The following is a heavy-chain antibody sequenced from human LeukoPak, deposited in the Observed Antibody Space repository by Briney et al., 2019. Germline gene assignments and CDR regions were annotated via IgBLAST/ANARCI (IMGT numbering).Heavy chain of an antibody. D-gene: IGHD2-15*01. CDR3: AREGCSGGVCYFDY. CDR2: IDASGNT. CDR1: GGSISYYY. Sequence: PSDTLSLTCTVSGGSISYYYWTWIRQPAGKGLEWIGRIDASGNTKYTPSLRSRVTLSIDTSGQQFSLKLSSVTAADTAVYFCAREGCSGGVCYFDYWGRGTLVTVSS. J-gene: IGHJ4*02. V-gene: IGHV4-4*07.